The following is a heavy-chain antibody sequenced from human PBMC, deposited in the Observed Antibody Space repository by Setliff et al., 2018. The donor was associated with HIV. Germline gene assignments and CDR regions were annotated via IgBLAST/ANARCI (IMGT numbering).Heavy chain of an antibody. CDR1: GGTFSSYA. Sequence: ASVKVSCKASGGTFSSYAISWVRQAPGQGLEWMGWINPKSDGTNYAQKFQGWITMTRDTSISIAYMELSRLRSDDTAVYYCARGMDYYDTSGYYQYYFDYWGQGTLVTVSS. D-gene: IGHD3-22*01. CDR2: INPKSDGT. CDR3: ARGMDYYDTSGYYQYYFDY. J-gene: IGHJ4*02. V-gene: IGHV1-2*04.